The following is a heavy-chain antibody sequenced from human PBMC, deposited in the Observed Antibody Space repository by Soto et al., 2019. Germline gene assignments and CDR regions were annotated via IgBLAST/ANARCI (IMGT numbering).Heavy chain of an antibody. Sequence: QVQLVQSGAEVKQPGSSVKVSCKASGGVFSNYALTWVRQAPGQGPEWVGGLVPVFGTPNYAPKFQGRVTVTADESTRTGYLELSTLTSADTAIYSCVLGSHYLSTAYDFDTRGQGTLVIFSS. CDR3: VLGSHYLSTAYDFDT. J-gene: IGHJ5*02. V-gene: IGHV1-69*01. D-gene: IGHD3-22*01. CDR2: LVPVFGTP. CDR1: GGVFSNYA.